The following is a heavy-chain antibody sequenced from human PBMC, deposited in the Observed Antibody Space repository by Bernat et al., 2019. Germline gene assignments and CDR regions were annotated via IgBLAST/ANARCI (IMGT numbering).Heavy chain of an antibody. CDR3: ARLRFGYCSGGSCYHWSYWYFDL. Sequence: EVQLVESGGGLVQPGGSLRLSCAASGFTFSSYWMSWVRQAPGKGLEWVANIKQDGSEKYYVDSVKGRFTISRDNAKNSLYLQMNSLRAEDTAVYYCARLRFGYCSGGSCYHWSYWYFDLWGRGTPVTVSS. V-gene: IGHV3-7*01. CDR2: IKQDGSEK. J-gene: IGHJ2*01. CDR1: GFTFSSYW. D-gene: IGHD2-15*01.